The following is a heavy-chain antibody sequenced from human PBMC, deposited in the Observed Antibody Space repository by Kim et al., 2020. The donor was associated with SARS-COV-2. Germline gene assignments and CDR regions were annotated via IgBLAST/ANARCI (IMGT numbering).Heavy chain of an antibody. CDR1: GYTFTSYG. V-gene: IGHV1-18*01. CDR3: AREGVNKFGRGYSYGFHYYYMDV. CDR2: ISAYNGNT. J-gene: IGHJ6*03. Sequence: ASVKVSCKASGYTFTSYGISWVRQAPGQGLEWMGWISAYNGNTNYAQKLQGRVTMTTDTSTSTAYMELRSLRSDDTAVYYCAREGVNKFGRGYSYGFHYYYMDVWGKGTTVTVSS. D-gene: IGHD5-18*01.